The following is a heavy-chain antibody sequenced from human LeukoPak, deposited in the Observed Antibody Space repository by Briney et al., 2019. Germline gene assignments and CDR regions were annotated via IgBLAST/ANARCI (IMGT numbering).Heavy chain of an antibody. CDR3: ARVQRITIFRAGYFDY. V-gene: IGHV4-34*01. Sequence: SETLSLTCAVYGGSFSAYYWSWIRQPPGKGLEWIGEINHSGSTNYNPSLKSRVTISVDTSKNQFSLKLSSVTAADTAVYYCARVQRITIFRAGYFDYWGQGTLVTVSS. J-gene: IGHJ4*02. CDR2: INHSGST. CDR1: GGSFSAYY. D-gene: IGHD3-3*01.